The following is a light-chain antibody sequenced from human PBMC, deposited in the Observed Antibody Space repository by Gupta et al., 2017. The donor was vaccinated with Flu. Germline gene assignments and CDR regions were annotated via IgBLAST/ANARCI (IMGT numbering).Light chain of an antibody. CDR1: SSNIGSNY. V-gene: IGLV1-47*01. CDR3: AAWDDSLSGPV. CDR2: ENN. Sequence: QSVLTQPPSASGTPGQRVTIPCSGSSSNIGSNYVYWYQQLPGTAPKLLMYENNQRPSGVPDRFSGSKSGTSASPAISGLRSEDEADYYCAAWDDSLSGPVFGGGTKLTVL. J-gene: IGLJ2*01.